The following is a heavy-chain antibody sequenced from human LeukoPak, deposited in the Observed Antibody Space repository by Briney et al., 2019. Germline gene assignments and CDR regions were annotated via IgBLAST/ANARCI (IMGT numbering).Heavy chain of an antibody. V-gene: IGHV4-39*07. CDR3: ARNVRFFDS. J-gene: IGHJ4*02. Sequence: SETLSLTCTVSGGSISSSSYYWGWIRQPPGKGLEWIGSIYYSGSTYYNPSLKSRVTISVDTSKNQFSLKLSSVTAADTAVYYCARNVRFFDSWGQGTRVTVSS. D-gene: IGHD1-1*01. CDR2: IYYSGST. CDR1: GGSISSSSYY.